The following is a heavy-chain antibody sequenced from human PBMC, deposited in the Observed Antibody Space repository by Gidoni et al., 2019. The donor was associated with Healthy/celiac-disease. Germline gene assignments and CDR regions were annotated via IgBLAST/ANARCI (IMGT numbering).Heavy chain of an antibody. CDR3: ARQLDGYYYDSSGYEHYFDY. Sequence: EVQLVQSGAAVKKPGESLKISCKGSGYSFTRSWLGWVRQMPGKGLEWMGIIYPGDSDTRYSPSFQGQVTISADKSISTAYLQWSSLKASDTAMYYCARQLDGYYYDSSGYEHYFDYWGQGTLVTVSS. CDR2: IYPGDSDT. J-gene: IGHJ4*02. CDR1: GYSFTRSW. D-gene: IGHD3-22*01. V-gene: IGHV5-51*01.